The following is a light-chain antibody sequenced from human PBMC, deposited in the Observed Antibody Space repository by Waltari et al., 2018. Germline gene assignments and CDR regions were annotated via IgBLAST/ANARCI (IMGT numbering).Light chain of an antibody. Sequence: QSVLTQPPSASGTPGQRVTISCSGTSSNIGNNVVNWYQQLPGTAPKLLIDRNDLRPSGVPDRFSGSKSGSSASLAISGLHSEDEADYYCAAWDDSLNGRWVFGGGTKVTVL. CDR2: RND. J-gene: IGLJ3*02. CDR1: SSNIGNNV. V-gene: IGLV1-44*01. CDR3: AAWDDSLNGRWV.